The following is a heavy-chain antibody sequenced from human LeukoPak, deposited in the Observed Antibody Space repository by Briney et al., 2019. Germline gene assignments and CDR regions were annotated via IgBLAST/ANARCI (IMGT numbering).Heavy chain of an antibody. CDR3: ARFGGRTVTTSDY. CDR2: ISYDGSNK. V-gene: IGHV3-30*14. D-gene: IGHD4-11*01. Sequence: PGGSLRLSCAASGFTFSSDTMHWVRQAPGKGLEWVAVISYDGSNKYYADSVKGRFTISRDNSKNTLYLQMNSLRAEDTAVYYCARFGGRTVTTSDYWGQGTLVTVSS. CDR1: GFTFSSDT. J-gene: IGHJ4*02.